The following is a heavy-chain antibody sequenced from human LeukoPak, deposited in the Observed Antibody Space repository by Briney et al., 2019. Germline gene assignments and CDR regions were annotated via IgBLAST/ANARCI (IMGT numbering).Heavy chain of an antibody. V-gene: IGHV3-30*02. D-gene: IGHD3-16*01. CDR1: GFTFSSYD. CDR3: AKDQGNWAYFDY. J-gene: IGHJ4*02. CDR2: IRYDGSNK. Sequence: GGSLRLSCAASGFTFSSYDMHWVRQAPGKGLEWVAFIRYDGSNKYYTDSVKGRFTISRDDSKNTVYLQMNGLRAEDTAVYYCAKDQGNWAYFDYWGQGTLVTVSS.